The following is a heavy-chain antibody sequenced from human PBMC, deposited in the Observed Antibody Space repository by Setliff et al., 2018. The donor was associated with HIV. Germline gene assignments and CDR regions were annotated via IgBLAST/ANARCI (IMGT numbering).Heavy chain of an antibody. CDR2: IIPIFGTA. V-gene: IGHV1-69*13. D-gene: IGHD6-6*01. J-gene: IGHJ4*02. Sequence: SVKVSCKASGGTFSSYAISWVRQAPGQGLEWMGGIIPIFGTANYAQKLQGRVTITADESTSTAYMELSSLRSEDTAMYYCAREMFIYTSSEGLPFDFWGQGTLVTVSS. CDR1: GGTFSSYA. CDR3: AREMFIYTSSEGLPFDF.